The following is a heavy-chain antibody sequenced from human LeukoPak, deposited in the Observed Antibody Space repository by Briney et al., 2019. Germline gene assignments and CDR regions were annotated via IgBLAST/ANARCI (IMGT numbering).Heavy chain of an antibody. J-gene: IGHJ4*02. Sequence: GGSLRLSCVGSGFTVSSDYMSWVRQAPGKGLEWVSIIYSDGSTYYANSVKARFTISRDNSKNTLYLQMNSLRVDDTAIYYCARDSGFSDYAYWGQGTLVTVSS. V-gene: IGHV3-66*01. CDR2: IYSDGST. CDR3: ARDSGFSDYAY. CDR1: GFTVSSDY. D-gene: IGHD4-17*01.